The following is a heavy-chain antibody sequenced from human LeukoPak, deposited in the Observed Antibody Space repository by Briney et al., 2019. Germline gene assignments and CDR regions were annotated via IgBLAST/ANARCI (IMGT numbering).Heavy chain of an antibody. CDR3: ARARRDGYNFDY. CDR2: IYTSGST. CDR1: GGSISSGSYY. D-gene: IGHD5-24*01. V-gene: IGHV4-61*02. J-gene: IGHJ4*02. Sequence: SQTLSLTCTVSGGSISSGSYYWSWIRQPAGKGLEWIGRIYTSGSTNYNPSLKSRVTISVDTSKNQFPLKLSSVTAADTAVYYCARARRDGYNFDYWGQGTLVTVSS.